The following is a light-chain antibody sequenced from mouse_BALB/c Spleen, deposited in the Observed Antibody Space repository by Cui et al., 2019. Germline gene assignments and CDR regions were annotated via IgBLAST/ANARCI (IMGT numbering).Light chain of an antibody. J-gene: IGKJ1*01. V-gene: IGKV6-23*01. CDR1: QDVGTA. Sequence: DIVITQSHKSMSTSVGDRVSITCKASQDVGTAVAWYQQKPGQSPKLLIYWASTRHTGVPDRFTGSGSGTDFTLTISNVQSEDLADYFCQQYSSYPWTFGGGTKLEIK. CDR2: WAS. CDR3: QQYSSYPWT.